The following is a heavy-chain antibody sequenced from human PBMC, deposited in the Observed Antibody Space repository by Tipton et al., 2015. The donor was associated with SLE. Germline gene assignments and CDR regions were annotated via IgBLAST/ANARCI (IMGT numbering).Heavy chain of an antibody. D-gene: IGHD3-10*01. J-gene: IGHJ6*02. Sequence: QSGAEVKKPGASVKVSCKASGYTFTSYGISWVRQAPGQGLEWMGWISAYNGNTNYAQKLQGRVTMTTDTSTSTAYMELRSLRSDDTAVYYCARVFITMVRGDYGMDVWGQGTTVTVSS. CDR3: ARVFITMVRGDYGMDV. CDR1: GYTFTSYG. V-gene: IGHV1-18*04. CDR2: ISAYNGNT.